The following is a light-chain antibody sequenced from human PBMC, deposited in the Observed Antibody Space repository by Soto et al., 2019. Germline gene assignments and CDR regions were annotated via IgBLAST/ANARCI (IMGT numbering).Light chain of an antibody. CDR1: SGDVGAYNY. Sequence: QSALTQPASVSGSPGQSITISCTGTSGDVGAYNYVSWYQQHPGKAPKLMIYDVSNRPSGVSNRFSGSKSGNTASLTISGLQAEDEADYYCSSYTGSSTLVVFGGGTKLTVL. CDR2: DVS. CDR3: SSYTGSSTLVV. J-gene: IGLJ2*01. V-gene: IGLV2-14*01.